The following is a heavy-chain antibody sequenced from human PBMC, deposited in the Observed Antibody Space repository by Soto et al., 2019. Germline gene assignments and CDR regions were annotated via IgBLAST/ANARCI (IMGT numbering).Heavy chain of an antibody. J-gene: IGHJ6*02. D-gene: IGHD2-15*01. CDR2: INLNSGGT. Sequence: QVQLVQSGAEVKKPGASVKVSCKASGYTFTGYYMHWVRQAPGQGLEWMGWINLNSGGTNYAQKFQGWVTMTRDTSISTAYMELSRLRSDDTAVYYCARTEYCSGGSCSNYYYYGMDVWGQGTTVTVSS. CDR3: ARTEYCSGGSCSNYYYYGMDV. CDR1: GYTFTGYY. V-gene: IGHV1-2*04.